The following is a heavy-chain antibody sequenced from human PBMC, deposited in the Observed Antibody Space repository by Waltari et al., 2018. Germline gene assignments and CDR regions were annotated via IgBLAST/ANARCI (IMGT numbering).Heavy chain of an antibody. CDR1: GYTITELS. D-gene: IGHD3-22*01. CDR3: ATTYYYDFQH. J-gene: IGHJ1*01. Sequence: QVQLVQSGAEVKKPGASVKVSCKVSGYTITELSMHWVRKAPGNGLEWMGGFDPEDGETIYAQKVQGRVTMTEETSTDTAYMELSSLRSEDTAMYYCATTYYYDFQHWGQGTLVTVSS. V-gene: IGHV1-24*01. CDR2: FDPEDGET.